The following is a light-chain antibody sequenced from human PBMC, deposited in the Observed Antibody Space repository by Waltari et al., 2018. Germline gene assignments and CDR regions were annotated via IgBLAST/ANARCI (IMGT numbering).Light chain of an antibody. V-gene: IGLV3-19*01. CDR3: NSRDSSGNHWV. CDR2: GKN. CDR1: SLRSYY. J-gene: IGLJ3*02. Sequence: SSELPQDPAVSVALGQTVRTTCQGDSLRSYYASWYQQKPGQAPVLVIYGKNNRPSGIPDRFSGSSSGNTASLTITGAQAEDEADYYCNSRDSSGNHWVFGGGTKLTVL.